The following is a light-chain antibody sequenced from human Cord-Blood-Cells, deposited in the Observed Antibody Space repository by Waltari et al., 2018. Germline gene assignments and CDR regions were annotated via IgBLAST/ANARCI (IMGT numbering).Light chain of an antibody. CDR2: AAS. Sequence: DIQLTKSRSYLSASVGERVTITCRASQSISSYLNWYQQKPRKAPKLLIYAASSLQCGVPSRFSGSGSGTDFTLNISSLQPEDFATYYCQQSYSTLGLTFGGGTKVEIK. CDR3: QQSYSTLGLT. CDR1: QSISSY. J-gene: IGKJ4*01. V-gene: IGKV1-39*01.